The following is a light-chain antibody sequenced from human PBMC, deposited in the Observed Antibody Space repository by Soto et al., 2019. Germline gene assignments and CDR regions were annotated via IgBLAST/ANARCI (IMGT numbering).Light chain of an antibody. Sequence: DIQLTQSPSSLSAYVGDTVTITCRARQSINNYVNWYQQKPGKAPELLIYAASTLQTGVPSRFSGSRSGTDFTLTITNLQPEDSAAYHCQQTYTSPRTFGGRTKVEIK. CDR1: QSINNY. CDR2: AAS. V-gene: IGKV1-39*01. CDR3: QQTYTSPRT. J-gene: IGKJ4*01.